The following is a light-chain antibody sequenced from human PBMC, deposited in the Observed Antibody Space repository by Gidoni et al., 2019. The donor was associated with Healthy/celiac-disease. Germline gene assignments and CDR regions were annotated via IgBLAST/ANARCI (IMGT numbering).Light chain of an antibody. J-gene: IGKJ4*01. CDR2: AAS. V-gene: IGKV1-39*01. Sequence: DNQMTQSPSSLSASVGERVTIPCRASQSISSYLHWYQQKPGKANKLLIYAASSLQSGVPSRFSGSVSGTDFTLTISSLQPEDFATYYCQQSYSTPLTFGGGTKVEIK. CDR1: QSISSY. CDR3: QQSYSTPLT.